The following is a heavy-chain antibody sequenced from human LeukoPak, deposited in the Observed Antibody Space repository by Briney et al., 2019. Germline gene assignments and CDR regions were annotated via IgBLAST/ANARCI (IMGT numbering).Heavy chain of an antibody. Sequence: SETLSLTCAVYGGSFSGYYWSWIRQPPGKGLEWIGEINHSGSTNYNPSLKSRVTISVDTSKNQFSLKLSSVTAADTAVYYCARRVRGVRGVISNWFDPWGQGTLVTVSS. CDR2: INHSGST. CDR3: ARRVRGVRGVISNWFDP. J-gene: IGHJ5*02. D-gene: IGHD3-10*02. CDR1: GGSFSGYY. V-gene: IGHV4-34*01.